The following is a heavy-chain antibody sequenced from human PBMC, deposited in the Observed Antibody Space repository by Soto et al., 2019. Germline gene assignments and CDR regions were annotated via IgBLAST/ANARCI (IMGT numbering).Heavy chain of an antibody. Sequence: QVQLQESGPRLVRPSGTLSLTCTISGGSFGTNYWSWIRQAPGKGLEWIGYTYHTGSTKYNPSLKSRATISVDTSKNQFSLTLISAAAADTAVYYWATDSAGRGPFDPWGQGILVTVSS. D-gene: IGHD3-10*01. CDR2: TYHTGST. J-gene: IGHJ5*02. CDR3: ATDSAGRGPFDP. V-gene: IGHV4-59*13. CDR1: GGSFGTNY.